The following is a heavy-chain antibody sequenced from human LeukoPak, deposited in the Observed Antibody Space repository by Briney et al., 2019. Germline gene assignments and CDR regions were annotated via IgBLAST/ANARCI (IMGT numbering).Heavy chain of an antibody. CDR3: AKEGPRRGSLYLTFDC. Sequence: GGSLRLSCAGSGFTFNSYAMTWVRQAPGKGLEWVSTISNSGGGTYNADSVKGRFTISRDNSKNTLYLQMNSLRAEDTAIYYCAKEGPRRGSLYLTFDCWGQGTLVTVSS. D-gene: IGHD1-1*01. V-gene: IGHV3-23*01. J-gene: IGHJ4*02. CDR2: ISNSGGGT. CDR1: GFTFNSYA.